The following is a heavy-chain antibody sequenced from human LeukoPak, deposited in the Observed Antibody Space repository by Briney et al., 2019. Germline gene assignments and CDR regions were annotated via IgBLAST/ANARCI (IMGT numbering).Heavy chain of an antibody. CDR1: GDYITTTNYY. Sequence: SETLSLTCNVSGDYITTTNYYWAWIRHPPGKGLEWIASVFYSGTTYYNPSLKSRVVISMDTSRKQISLRLSSVTATDTAIYYCARRSRLYKHETTGYHDSWGQGTLVTVSS. CDR2: VFYSGTT. D-gene: IGHD3-9*01. CDR3: ARRSRLYKHETTGYHDS. J-gene: IGHJ4*02. V-gene: IGHV4-39*01.